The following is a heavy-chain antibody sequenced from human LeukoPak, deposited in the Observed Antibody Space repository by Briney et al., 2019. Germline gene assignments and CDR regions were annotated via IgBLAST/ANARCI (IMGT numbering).Heavy chain of an antibody. CDR2: ISGSGAST. V-gene: IGHV3-23*01. CDR3: AKLSDVDTASFLDI. CDR1: GFTFSSYG. D-gene: IGHD5-18*01. Sequence: AGGSLRLSCAASGFTFSSYGMSWVRQVPGKGLEWVSAISGSGASTYYADSVKGRFTISRDNSKNTLYLQMNSLRAEDTAVYYCAKLSDVDTASFLDIWGQGTMVTVSP. J-gene: IGHJ3*02.